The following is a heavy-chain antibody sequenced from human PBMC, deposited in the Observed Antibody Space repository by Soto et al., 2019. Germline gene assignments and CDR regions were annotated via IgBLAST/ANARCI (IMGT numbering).Heavy chain of an antibody. Sequence: SVKVSCKASGYTFTGYYMHWVRQAPGQGLEWMGWINPNSGGTNYAQKFQGWVTMTRDTSISTAYMELSRLRSDDTAVYYCARVRDQYYYYGMDVWGQGTTVTVSS. CDR3: ARVRDQYYYYGMDV. V-gene: IGHV1-2*04. J-gene: IGHJ6*02. CDR2: INPNSGGT. CDR1: GYTFTGYY.